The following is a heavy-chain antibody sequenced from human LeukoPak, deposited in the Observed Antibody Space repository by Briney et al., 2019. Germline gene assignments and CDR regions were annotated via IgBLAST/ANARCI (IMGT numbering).Heavy chain of an antibody. J-gene: IGHJ4*02. D-gene: IGHD3-22*01. CDR2: IYYSGST. Sequence: SETLSLTCTVSGGSISSYYWSWIRQPPGKGLEWIGYIYYSGSTNYNPSLKSRVTISVDTSKNQFSLKLSSVTAADTAVYYCVGDSSGYDPQFDYWGQGTLVTVSS. CDR1: GGSISSYY. V-gene: IGHV4-59*01. CDR3: VGDSSGYDPQFDY.